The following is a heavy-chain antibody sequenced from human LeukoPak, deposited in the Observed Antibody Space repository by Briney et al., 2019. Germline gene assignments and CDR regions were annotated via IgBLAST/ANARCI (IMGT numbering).Heavy chain of an antibody. V-gene: IGHV1-69*01. CDR1: GGTFSSYA. CDR3: ARGGEYSSGLFDY. J-gene: IGHJ4*02. Sequence: SVKVSCKASGGTFSSYAISWVRQAPGQGVEWMGGIIPIFGTANYAQKFQGRVTITADESTSTAYMELSSLRSEDTAVYYCARGGEYSSGLFDYWGEGTLVTVSS. D-gene: IGHD6-19*01. CDR2: IIPIFGTA.